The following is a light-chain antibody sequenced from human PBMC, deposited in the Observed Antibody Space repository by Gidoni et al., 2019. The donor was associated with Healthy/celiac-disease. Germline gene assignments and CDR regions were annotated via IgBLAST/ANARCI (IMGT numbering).Light chain of an antibody. V-gene: IGLV1-40*01. CDR1: SSNIGAGYA. CDR2: GNS. CDR3: QSYDSSLSANYV. J-gene: IGLJ1*01. Sequence: PGQRVTIPCTGSSSNIGAGYAVHWYQQLPGTAPKLLIYGNSNRPSGVPDRFSGSKSGTSASLAITGLQAEDEADYYCQSYDSSLSANYVFGTGTKVTVL.